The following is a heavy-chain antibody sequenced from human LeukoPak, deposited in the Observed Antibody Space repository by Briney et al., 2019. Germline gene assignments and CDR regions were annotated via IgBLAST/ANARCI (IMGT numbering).Heavy chain of an antibody. V-gene: IGHV4-34*01. CDR3: ARGWRYYDSSGYYGNWFDP. J-gene: IGHJ5*02. D-gene: IGHD3-22*01. Sequence: SETLSLTCAVYGGSFSGYYWSWIRQPPGKGLEWIGEINHSGSTNYNPSLKSRVTISVDASKNQFSLKLSSVTAADTAVYYCARGWRYYDSSGYYGNWFDPWGQGTLVTVSS. CDR1: GGSFSGYY. CDR2: INHSGST.